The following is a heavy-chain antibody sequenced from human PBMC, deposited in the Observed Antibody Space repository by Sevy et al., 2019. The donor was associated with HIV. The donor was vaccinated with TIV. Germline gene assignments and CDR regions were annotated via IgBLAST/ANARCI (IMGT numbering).Heavy chain of an antibody. CDR2: VYYVGNS. CDR3: ARVAGGENYDYGIDV. Sequence: SETLPLTCTVSGGSITSSGHYWGWIRQSPGKGLEWIGAVYYVGNSYANPSLTSRVTISADTSKNLFSLSLTSLTAADTAIYYCARVAGGENYDYGIDVWGLGTSVTVSS. J-gene: IGHJ6*02. V-gene: IGHV4-39*01. CDR1: GGSITSSGHY. D-gene: IGHD2-21*01.